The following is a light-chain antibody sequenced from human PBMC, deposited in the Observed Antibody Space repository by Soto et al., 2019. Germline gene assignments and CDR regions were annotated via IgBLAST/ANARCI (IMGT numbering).Light chain of an antibody. Sequence: EIVITQSPSSLSVSPRARVILSCRASPRVSHHLAWDQQKPGQAPRLLIYGPSTRATGIPARFSGSGSGTEFTLTISSLQSEDFALYYCQQYNNWPRTFGQGTKVDIK. CDR1: PRVSHH. J-gene: IGKJ1*01. CDR3: QQYNNWPRT. V-gene: IGKV3-15*01. CDR2: GPS.